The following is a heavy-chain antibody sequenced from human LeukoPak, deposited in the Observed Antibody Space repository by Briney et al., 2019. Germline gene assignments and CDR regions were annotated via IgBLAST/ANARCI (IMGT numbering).Heavy chain of an antibody. CDR3: ARGTEYFDP. CDR1: GGSISSHY. CDR2: IYYSGST. J-gene: IGHJ5*02. Sequence: SETLSLTCTVSGGSISSHYWSWIRQPPGKGLEWIGYIYYSGSTNYNPSLKSRVTISVDTSKNQFSLKLSSVTAADTAVYYCARGTEYFDPWGQGTLVTVSS. D-gene: IGHD1-14*01. V-gene: IGHV4-59*11.